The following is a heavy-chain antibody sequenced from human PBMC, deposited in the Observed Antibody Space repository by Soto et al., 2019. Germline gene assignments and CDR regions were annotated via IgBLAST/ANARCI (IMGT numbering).Heavy chain of an antibody. Sequence: SETLALTCTVSGDTISSGGYYWSWIRQHPGKGLEWIGYIYYSGSTNYNPSLKSRVTISVDTSKNQFSLKLSSVTAADTAVYYCARLVRYCSGGSCYFTRDAFDIWGQGTMVTVSS. D-gene: IGHD2-15*01. V-gene: IGHV4-61*08. CDR1: GDTISSGGYY. CDR3: ARLVRYCSGGSCYFTRDAFDI. CDR2: IYYSGST. J-gene: IGHJ3*02.